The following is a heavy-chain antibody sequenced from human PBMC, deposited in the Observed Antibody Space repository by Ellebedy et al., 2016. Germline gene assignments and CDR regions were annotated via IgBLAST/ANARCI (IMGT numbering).Heavy chain of an antibody. CDR1: GYSFTSYW. J-gene: IGHJ6*02. CDR2: IDPSDSYT. V-gene: IGHV5-10-1*01. Sequence: GESLKISCKGSGYSFTSYWISWVRQMPGKGLEWMGRIDPSDSYTNYSPSFQGHVTISADKSISTAYLQWSSLKASDTAMYYCARRGSHYPYYYYGMDVWGQGTTVTVSS. D-gene: IGHD1-26*01. CDR3: ARRGSHYPYYYYGMDV.